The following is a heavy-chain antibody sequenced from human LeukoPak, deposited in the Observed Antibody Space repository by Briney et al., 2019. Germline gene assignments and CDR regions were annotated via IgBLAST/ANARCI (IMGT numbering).Heavy chain of an antibody. CDR3: ARDLGYNYGSDFDY. CDR2: ISGSGGTT. V-gene: IGHV3-23*01. J-gene: IGHJ4*02. CDR1: GYTFSSHG. Sequence: GGSLRLSCAVSGYTFSSHGMHWVRQAPGKGLEWVSAISGSGGTTCYADSVKGRFTISRDNSKNTLYLQMNSLRAEDTAVYYCARDLGYNYGSDFDYWGQGTLVTVSS. D-gene: IGHD5-18*01.